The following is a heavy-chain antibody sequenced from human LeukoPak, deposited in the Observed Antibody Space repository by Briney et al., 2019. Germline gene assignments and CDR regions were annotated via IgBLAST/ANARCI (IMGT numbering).Heavy chain of an antibody. CDR2: IYPGDTDT. V-gene: IGHV5-51*01. CDR1: GYSFTTYW. D-gene: IGHD4-23*01. J-gene: IGHJ4*02. CDR3: ARHRYGANSIDY. Sequence: GESLQISCQGSGYSFTTYWIGWVRPMPGKGLEWMGIIYPGDTDTKYSPSFQGQVTISADKSITTAYLQWSSLKASDTAVYYCARHRYGANSIDYWGQGTLVTVSS.